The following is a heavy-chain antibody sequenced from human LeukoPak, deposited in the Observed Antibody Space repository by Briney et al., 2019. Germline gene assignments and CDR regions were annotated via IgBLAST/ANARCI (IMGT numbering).Heavy chain of an antibody. CDR3: ARGSGGYNSWWGS. V-gene: IGHV4-34*01. CDR2: INHSGST. J-gene: IGHJ4*02. D-gene: IGHD5-24*01. Sequence: SETLSLTCAVYGGSFSGYYWSWIRQPPGKGLEWIGEINHSGSTNYNPSLKSRVTISVDTSKNQFSLKLSSVTAADTAAYYCARGSGGYNSWWGSWGQGTLVTVSS. CDR1: GGSFSGYY.